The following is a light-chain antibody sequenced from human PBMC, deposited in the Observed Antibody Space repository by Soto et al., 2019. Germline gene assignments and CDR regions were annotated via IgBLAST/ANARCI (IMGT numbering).Light chain of an antibody. J-gene: IGLJ1*01. V-gene: IGLV2-14*01. CDR2: EVN. CDR1: SSDIGAYDY. Sequence: QSALNQPASLSGSPGQSITISCTGTSSDIGAYDYVSWFQQHPGKAPKLMISEVNNRPSGVSNRYSGSKPGNTAYLTISRLQVEDEAEYFCFSCTTTSTHVSGTGTKVTLL. CDR3: FSCTTTSTHV.